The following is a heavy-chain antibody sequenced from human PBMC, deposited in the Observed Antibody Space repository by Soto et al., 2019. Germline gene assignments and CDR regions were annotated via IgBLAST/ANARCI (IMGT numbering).Heavy chain of an antibody. D-gene: IGHD2-2*01. V-gene: IGHV4-31*03. Sequence: PSETLSLTCTVSGGSISSGGYYWSWIRQHPGKGLEWIGYIYYSGSTYYNPSLKSRVTISVDTSKNQFSLKLSSVTAADTAVYYCARAPRAYCSSTSCYLDYWGQGTLVTVSS. CDR1: GGSISSGGYY. J-gene: IGHJ4*02. CDR3: ARAPRAYCSSTSCYLDY. CDR2: IYYSGST.